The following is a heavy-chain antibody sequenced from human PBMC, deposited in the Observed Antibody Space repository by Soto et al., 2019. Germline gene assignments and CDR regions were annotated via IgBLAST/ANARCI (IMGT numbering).Heavy chain of an antibody. Sequence: QVQLQESGPGLVKPSQTLSLTCNVSGDSISNGGYFWSWIRQHPGKGLECIGYIYYRGSTYYNPSLKSRVSFSVDTSKNQCALKLRSVTAADTAVYYCARDRYDFWSGYSAYWGQGTRVTVSS. CDR3: ARDRYDFWSGYSAY. V-gene: IGHV4-31*03. CDR1: GDSISNGGYF. D-gene: IGHD3-3*01. J-gene: IGHJ4*02. CDR2: IYYRGST.